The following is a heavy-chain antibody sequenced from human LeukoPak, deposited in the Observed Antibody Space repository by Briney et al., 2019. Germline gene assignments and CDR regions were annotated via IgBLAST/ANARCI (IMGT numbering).Heavy chain of an antibody. CDR1: GYTFTGYY. CDR2: INPNSGGT. Sequence: ASVKVSCKASGYTFTGYYMHWVRQAPGQGLEWMGWINPNSGGTNYAQKFQGRVTMTRDTSISTAYMELSRLRSDDTAVYYCARDGAVGSGSYYKLVWFDPWGQGTLVTVSS. CDR3: ARDGAVGSGSYYKLVWFDP. D-gene: IGHD3-10*01. J-gene: IGHJ5*02. V-gene: IGHV1-2*02.